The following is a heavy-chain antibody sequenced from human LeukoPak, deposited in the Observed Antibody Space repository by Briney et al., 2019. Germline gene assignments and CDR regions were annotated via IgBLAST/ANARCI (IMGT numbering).Heavy chain of an antibody. J-gene: IGHJ6*03. CDR1: GFNYRNFW. CDR3: ARPRATSCCSMDV. V-gene: IGHV3-7*01. D-gene: IGHD2-2*01. CDR2: LKQGGSDQ. Sequence: PGGPLTLSCDVSGFNYRNFWMSWVRQAPGKGREWVANLKQGGSDQFYVDSVKGRFTIARDNAKHSLFLQMNSLRAEDTAVYYCARPRATSCCSMDVWGKGTTVTVAS.